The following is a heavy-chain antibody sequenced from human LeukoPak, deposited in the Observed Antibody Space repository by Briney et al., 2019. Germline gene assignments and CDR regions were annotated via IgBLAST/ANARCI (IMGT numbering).Heavy chain of an antibody. J-gene: IGHJ2*01. V-gene: IGHV4-31*03. Sequence: SETLSLTCTVPGGSISSGGYYWSWIRQHPGKGLEWIGYIYYSGSTYYNPSLKSRVTISVDTSKNQFSLKLSSVTAADTAVYYCARGLSGYHPWYFDLWGRGTLVTVSS. D-gene: IGHD5-12*01. CDR2: IYYSGST. CDR1: GGSISSGGYY. CDR3: ARGLSGYHPWYFDL.